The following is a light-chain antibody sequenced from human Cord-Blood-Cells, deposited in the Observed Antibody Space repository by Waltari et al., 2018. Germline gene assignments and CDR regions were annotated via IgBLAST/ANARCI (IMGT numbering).Light chain of an antibody. CDR1: SSDVGGYNY. Sequence: QSALTQPPSASGSPGQSVTISCTGTSSDVGGYNYVSWYQQHPGKAPKLMIYVVSKRPSGVADRFSGSKSGNTAALTVSGLQAEDEADYYCSSYAGSNNPYVFGTGTKVTVL. V-gene: IGLV2-8*01. CDR2: VVS. CDR3: SSYAGSNNPYV. J-gene: IGLJ1*01.